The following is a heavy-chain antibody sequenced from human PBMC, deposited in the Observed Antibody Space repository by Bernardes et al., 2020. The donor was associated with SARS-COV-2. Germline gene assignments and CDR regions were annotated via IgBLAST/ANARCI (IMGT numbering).Heavy chain of an antibody. J-gene: IGHJ4*02. Sequence: GESLKISCKGSGYIFSNYWIGWVRQMPGKGLEWMGIIYPGDSDTRYSPSFQGQVTISADKSVSTAYLQWSSLKASDTATYYCARHMAAVGIWGGGDYWGQGTLVTVSS. CDR2: IYPGDSDT. CDR1: GYIFSNYW. V-gene: IGHV5-51*01. D-gene: IGHD6-13*01. CDR3: ARHMAAVGIWGGGDY.